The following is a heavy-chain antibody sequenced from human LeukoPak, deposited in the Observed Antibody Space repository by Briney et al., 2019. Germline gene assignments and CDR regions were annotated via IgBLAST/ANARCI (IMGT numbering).Heavy chain of an antibody. Sequence: ASVEVSCKASGYTFTSYDINWVRQATGQGLEWMGWMNPNSGNTGYAQKFQGRVTMTRNTSISTAYMELSSLRSEDTAVYYCARVYRCSSTSCYISFYYYYYMDVWGKGTTVTVSS. CDR3: ARVYRCSSTSCYISFYYYYYMDV. CDR1: GYTFTSYD. J-gene: IGHJ6*03. CDR2: MNPNSGNT. V-gene: IGHV1-8*01. D-gene: IGHD2-2*02.